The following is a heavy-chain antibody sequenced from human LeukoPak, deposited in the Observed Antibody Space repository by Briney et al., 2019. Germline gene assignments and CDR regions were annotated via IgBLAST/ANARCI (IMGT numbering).Heavy chain of an antibody. J-gene: IGHJ4*02. V-gene: IGHV3-30-3*01. Sequence: PGGSLRLPCAASGFTFSSYAMHWVRQAPGKGLEWVAVISYDGSNKYYADSVKGRFTISRDNSKNTLYLQMNSLRAEDTAVYYCARSGSSWFYFDYWGQGTLVTVSS. CDR2: ISYDGSNK. CDR1: GFTFSSYA. CDR3: ARSGSSWFYFDY. D-gene: IGHD6-13*01.